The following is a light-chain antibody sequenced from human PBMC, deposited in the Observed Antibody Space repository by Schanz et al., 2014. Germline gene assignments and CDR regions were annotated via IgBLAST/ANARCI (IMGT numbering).Light chain of an antibody. CDR1: SSDVGGYNY. CDR3: NSFTSSHTHV. CDR2: DVT. V-gene: IGLV2-14*03. J-gene: IGLJ3*02. Sequence: QSVLTQPASVSGSPGQSITISCTGTSSDVGGYNYVSWYQQHPGKAPKLMIYDVTNRPSGVSNRFSGSKSGNTASLTVSGLQVEDEADYYCNSFTSSHTHVFGGGTKLTVL.